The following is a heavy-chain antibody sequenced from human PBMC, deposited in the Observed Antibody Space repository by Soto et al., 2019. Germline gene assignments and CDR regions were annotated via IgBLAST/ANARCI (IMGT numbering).Heavy chain of an antibody. CDR1: GYTFTSFG. Sequence: QVQLVQSGAEVKKPGASLKVSCKASGYTFTSFGISWVRQAPGQGLEWMGWISSHNGDTNYAPKLXGXVXXTTDTSTNTAYMELRSLTADATAVYYCARDISYGSGSSYGYWGQGTLVTVSS. D-gene: IGHD3-10*01. V-gene: IGHV1-18*01. CDR2: ISSHNGDT. J-gene: IGHJ4*02. CDR3: ARDISYGSGSSYGY.